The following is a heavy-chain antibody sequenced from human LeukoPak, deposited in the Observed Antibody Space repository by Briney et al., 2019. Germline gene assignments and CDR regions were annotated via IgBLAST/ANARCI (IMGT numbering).Heavy chain of an antibody. CDR2: ISGSGGST. D-gene: IGHD3-3*01. V-gene: IGHV3-23*01. CDR1: GFTFSSYA. Sequence: PGGSLRLSCAASGFTFSSYAMSWVRQAPGKGLEWVSGISGSGGSTYYADSVKGRFTISRDNSKNTLYLQMNSLRAEDTAVYYCAKVLDAFLECLLPFDYWGQGTLVTVSS. CDR3: AKVLDAFLECLLPFDY. J-gene: IGHJ4*02.